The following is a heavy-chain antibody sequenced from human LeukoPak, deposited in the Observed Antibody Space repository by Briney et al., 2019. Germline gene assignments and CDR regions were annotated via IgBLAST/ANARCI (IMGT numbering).Heavy chain of an antibody. CDR2: ISDSGGST. Sequence: GGSLRLSCAASGFTFSRYSLNWVRQAPGKGLEWVSLISDSGGSTYYAGSVKGRFTISRDISKNTLYLQMNSLRAEDTAVYYCAKDGGEYYDILTGYYPRLYYMDVWGKGTTVTISS. CDR1: GFTFSRYS. V-gene: IGHV3-23*01. J-gene: IGHJ6*03. CDR3: AKDGGEYYDILTGYYPRLYYMDV. D-gene: IGHD3-9*01.